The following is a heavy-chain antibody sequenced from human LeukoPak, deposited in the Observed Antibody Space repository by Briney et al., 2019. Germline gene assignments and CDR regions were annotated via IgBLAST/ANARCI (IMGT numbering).Heavy chain of an antibody. V-gene: IGHV4-34*01. Sequence: SETLSLTCAVYGGSFSGYYWSWIRQPPGKGLEWVGEINHSGSTNYNPSLKSRVTISVDTSKNQFSLKLSSVTAADTAVYYCARGPPPYIQLWSAYYYYGMDVWGQGTTVTDSS. CDR3: ARGPPPYIQLWSAYYYYGMDV. J-gene: IGHJ6*02. CDR2: INHSGST. CDR1: GGSFSGYY. D-gene: IGHD5-18*01.